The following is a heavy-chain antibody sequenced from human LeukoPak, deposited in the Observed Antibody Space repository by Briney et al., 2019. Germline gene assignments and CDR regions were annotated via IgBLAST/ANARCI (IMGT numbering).Heavy chain of an antibody. J-gene: IGHJ4*02. V-gene: IGHV1-18*01. Sequence: ASVKVSCKASGYTFTSYGISWVRQAPGQGLEWMGWISAYNGNTNYAQKLQGRVTMTTDTSTSTAYMELRSQRSDDTAVYYCARDGAPYDYVWGSYRYPDYFDYWGQGTLVTVSS. CDR2: ISAYNGNT. CDR3: ARDGAPYDYVWGSYRYPDYFDY. CDR1: GYTFTSYG. D-gene: IGHD3-16*02.